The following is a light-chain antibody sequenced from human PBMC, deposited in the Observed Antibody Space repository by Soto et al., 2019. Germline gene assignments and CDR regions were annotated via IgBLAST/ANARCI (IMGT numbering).Light chain of an antibody. CDR1: SSNIGRNI. V-gene: IGLV1-44*01. J-gene: IGLJ1*01. CDR3: AAWDDTLDGYV. CDR2: SNH. Sequence: QAVVTQPPATSGTPGQRVTISCSGSSSNIGRNIVNWYQQLPGTAPKLLIYSNHRRPLAVPDRFSASKSGTSASLGISGLQSEDEADYYCAAWDDTLDGYVFGTGTKLTVL.